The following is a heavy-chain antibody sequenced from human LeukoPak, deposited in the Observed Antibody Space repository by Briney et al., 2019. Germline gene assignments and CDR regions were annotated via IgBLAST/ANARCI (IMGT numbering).Heavy chain of an antibody. CDR2: ISGSGGST. V-gene: IGHV3-23*01. J-gene: IGHJ4*02. D-gene: IGHD6-13*01. CDR3: ASDGIAVDRGIGYFDY. CDR1: GFTFSSYA. Sequence: GGSLRLSCAASGFTFSSYAMSWVRQAPGKGLEWVSAISGSGGSTYYADSVKGRFTISRDNSKNTLYLQMNSLRAEDTALYYCASDGIAVDRGIGYFDYWGQGTLVTVSS.